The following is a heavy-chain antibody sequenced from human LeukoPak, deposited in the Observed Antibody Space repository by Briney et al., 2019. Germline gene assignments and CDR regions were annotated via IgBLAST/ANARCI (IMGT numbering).Heavy chain of an antibody. CDR2: INHSGST. V-gene: IGHV4-34*01. CDR1: GGSFSGYY. CDR3: ARGPTDSSGYYYWFDP. J-gene: IGHJ5*02. D-gene: IGHD3-22*01. Sequence: SETLSLTCAVYGGSFSGYYWSWFRQPPGKGLEWIGEINHSGSTNYNPSPKSRVTISVDTSKNQFSLKLSSVTAADTAVYYCARGPTDSSGYYYWFDPWGQGTLVTVSS.